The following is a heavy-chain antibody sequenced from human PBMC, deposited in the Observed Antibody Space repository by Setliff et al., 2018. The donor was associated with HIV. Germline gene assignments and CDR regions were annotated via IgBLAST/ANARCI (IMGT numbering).Heavy chain of an antibody. D-gene: IGHD2-15*01. CDR3: ARARGGNSEWSY. V-gene: IGHV3-30*04. CDR1: GFTFGSYA. CDR2: ISYDGSYK. J-gene: IGHJ4*02. Sequence: GSLRLSCAASGFTFGSYAMHWVRQAPGKGLEWVAVISYDGSYKYYADSVKGRFTISRDNSKDTLYVQMNSLRADDTAVYSCARARGGNSEWSYWGQGTLVTVSS.